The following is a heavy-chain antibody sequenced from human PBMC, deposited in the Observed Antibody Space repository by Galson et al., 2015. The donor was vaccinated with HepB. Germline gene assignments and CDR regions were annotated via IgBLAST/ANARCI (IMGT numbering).Heavy chain of an antibody. CDR1: GFSFSDYW. V-gene: IGHV3-7*03. Sequence: SLRLSCAASGFSFSDYWMSWIRKAPGKRPEWVANIRYDEYEYYYADFVKGRFTISRDNARNSVFLQMGSLRRDDTAVYYCVRDRTYKGGNFFDFWGQGALVTVSS. J-gene: IGHJ4*02. CDR3: VRDRTYKGGNFFDF. D-gene: IGHD3-10*01. CDR2: IRYDEYEY.